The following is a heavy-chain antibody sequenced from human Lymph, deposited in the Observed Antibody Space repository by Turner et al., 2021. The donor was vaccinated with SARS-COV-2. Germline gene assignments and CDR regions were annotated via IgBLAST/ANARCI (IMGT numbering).Heavy chain of an antibody. J-gene: IGHJ4*02. D-gene: IGHD3-16*01. V-gene: IGHV3-33*01. CDR3: ARHNGGRLDY. CDR1: EFTFSTSG. CDR2: IWFDGSNK. Sequence: QVQLVESGGGVVQHGRSLRLSCAASEFTFSTSGMHWVRHAPGKGREWVAVIWFDGSNKNYADSVKGRFTISRYNSKNTLYLQMNSLRAEDTAVYDCARHNGGRLDYWGQGTLVTVSS.